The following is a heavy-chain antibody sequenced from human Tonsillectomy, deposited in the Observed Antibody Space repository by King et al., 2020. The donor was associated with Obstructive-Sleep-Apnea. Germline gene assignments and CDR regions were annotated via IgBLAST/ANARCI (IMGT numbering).Heavy chain of an antibody. Sequence: VQLVESGGGLVQPGGSPRLSCAASGFTFSSYWMHWVRQAPGKGLVWVSRINSDGSSTSYADSVKGRFTISRDNAKNTLYLQMNSLRAEDTAVYYCATDYGGNSRLDYWGQGTLVTVSS. CDR2: INSDGSST. CDR1: GFTFSSYW. J-gene: IGHJ4*02. V-gene: IGHV3-74*01. D-gene: IGHD4-23*01. CDR3: ATDYGGNSRLDY.